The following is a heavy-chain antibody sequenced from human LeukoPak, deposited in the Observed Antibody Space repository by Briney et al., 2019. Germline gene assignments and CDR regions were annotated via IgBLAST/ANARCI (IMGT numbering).Heavy chain of an antibody. J-gene: IGHJ4*02. Sequence: PSETLSLTCTVSGGSISSYYWSWIRQPPGKGLEWIGYIYYSGSTNYNPSLKSRVTISVDTSKNQFSLKLSSVTAADTAVYYCTRRTYGVEFDYWGQGSLVSVAS. D-gene: IGHD2-15*01. CDR3: TRRTYGVEFDY. CDR2: IYYSGST. CDR1: GGSISSYY. V-gene: IGHV4-59*08.